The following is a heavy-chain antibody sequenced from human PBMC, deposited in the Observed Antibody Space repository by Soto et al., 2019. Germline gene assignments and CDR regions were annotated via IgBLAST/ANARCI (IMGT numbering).Heavy chain of an antibody. V-gene: IGHV1-69*04. CDR3: ARDLGITMIVVDNP. D-gene: IGHD3-22*01. CDR1: GGTFSSYT. CDR2: IIPILGIA. J-gene: IGHJ5*02. Sequence: ASVKVSCKASGGTFSSYTISWVRQAPGQGLEWMGRIIPILGIANYAQKFQGRVTITADKSTSTAYMELSSLRSEDTAVYYCARDLGITMIVVDNPWGQGTLVTVSS.